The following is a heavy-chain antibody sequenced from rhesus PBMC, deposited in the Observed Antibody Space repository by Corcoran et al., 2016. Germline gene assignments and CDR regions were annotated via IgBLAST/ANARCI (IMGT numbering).Heavy chain of an antibody. V-gene: IGHV4S11*01. D-gene: IGHD1-44*02. Sequence: QVQLQESGPGLVKPLETLSLTCAVSGGSISSNYWSWIRQPPGKGLEWIGYTYGSGRSPHSNPSLKSRVPLSVDTSKNQCSLKLSSVTAADTAIYYCARDGRVGPYWGRGVLVTVST. CDR1: GGSISSNY. CDR2: TYGSGRSP. J-gene: IGHJ4*01. CDR3: ARDGRVGPY.